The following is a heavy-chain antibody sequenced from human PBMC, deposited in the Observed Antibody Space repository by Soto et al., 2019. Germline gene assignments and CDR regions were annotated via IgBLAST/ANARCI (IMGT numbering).Heavy chain of an antibody. V-gene: IGHV1-3*01. J-gene: IGHJ4*02. CDR3: AKSGLGYCSSTSCYLDY. D-gene: IGHD2-2*01. Sequence: ASVKVSCKASGYTFTSYAMHWVRQAPGQRLEWMGWINAGNGNTKYSQKFQGRVTISRDNSKNTLYLQMNSLRAEDTAVYYCAKSGLGYCSSTSCYLDYWGQGTLVTVSS. CDR1: GYTFTSYA. CDR2: INAGNGNT.